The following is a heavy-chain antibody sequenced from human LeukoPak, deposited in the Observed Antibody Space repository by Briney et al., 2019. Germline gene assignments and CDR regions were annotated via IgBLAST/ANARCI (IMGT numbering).Heavy chain of an antibody. CDR2: INPNSGGT. J-gene: IGHJ4*02. D-gene: IGHD6-19*01. CDR3: ARGDSGWYEYYFDY. V-gene: IGHV1-2*02. CDR1: GYTFTGHY. Sequence: ASVKVSCKASGYTFTGHYMHWVRQAPGQGLEWMGWINPNSGGTNYAQKFQGRVTMTRDTSISTAYMELSRLRSDDTAVYYCARGDSGWYEYYFDYWGQGTLVTVSS.